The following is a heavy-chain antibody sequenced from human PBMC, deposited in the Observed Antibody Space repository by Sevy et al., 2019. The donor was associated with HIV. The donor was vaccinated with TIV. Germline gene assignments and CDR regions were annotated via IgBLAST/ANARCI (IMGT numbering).Heavy chain of an antibody. J-gene: IGHJ6*03. CDR1: GFTFIGYG. Sequence: GGSLRLSCAASGFTFIGYGMYWVRQVPGKGLEWVAFIGDDGSYTHYPDSVKGRFTISRDNSKYTLYLQMHTLRAEDTTGYSCAKRVEYYYGSVSFELYYCLDVWGKGTTVTVSS. CDR2: IGDDGSYT. CDR3: AKRVEYYYGSVSFELYYCLDV. D-gene: IGHD3-10*01. V-gene: IGHV3-30*02.